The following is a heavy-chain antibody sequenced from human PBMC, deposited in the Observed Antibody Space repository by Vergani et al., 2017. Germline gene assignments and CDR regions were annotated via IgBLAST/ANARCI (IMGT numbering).Heavy chain of an antibody. V-gene: IGHV1-46*03. CDR3: TRAEAYGSGNTYYYYGMDV. Sequence: QAQLVQSGAEVKKPGASVKVSCRAPGHTFSNYYMYWVRQAPGLGLEWMGIINPSDGSASYAQKFQGRVTLTRDTSTSTVYMNLRSLMSEDTAVYYCTRAEAYGSGNTYYYYGMDVWGQGTTVTVSS. J-gene: IGHJ6*02. CDR1: GHTFSNYY. CDR2: INPSDGSA. D-gene: IGHD3-10*01.